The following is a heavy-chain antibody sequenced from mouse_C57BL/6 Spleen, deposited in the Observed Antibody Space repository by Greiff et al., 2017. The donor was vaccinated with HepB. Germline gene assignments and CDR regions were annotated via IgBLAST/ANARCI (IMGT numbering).Heavy chain of an antibody. Sequence: VQLQQSGAELVRPGSSVKLSCKASGYTFTSYWMDWVKQRPGQGLEWIGNIYPSDSETHYNQKFKDKATLTVDTSSSTAYMQLSSLTSEDSAVYYCAGLRRGAYWGQGTLVTVSA. V-gene: IGHV1-61*01. CDR1: GYTFTSYW. CDR3: AGLRRGAY. J-gene: IGHJ3*01. CDR2: IYPSDSET. D-gene: IGHD1-1*01.